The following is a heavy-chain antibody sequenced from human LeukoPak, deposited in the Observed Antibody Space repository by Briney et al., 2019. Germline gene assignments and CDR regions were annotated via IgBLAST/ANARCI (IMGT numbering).Heavy chain of an antibody. CDR3: ARVRGSDDYGMDV. J-gene: IGHJ6*02. CDR1: GGSISSYY. V-gene: IGHV4-59*01. CDR2: IYYSGST. Sequence: PSETLSLTCTVSGGSISSYYWSWVRQPPGKGLEWIGYIYYSGSTNYNPSLKSRVTISVDTSKNQFSLKLSSVTAAATAVYYCARVRGSDDYGMDVWGQGTTVTVSS.